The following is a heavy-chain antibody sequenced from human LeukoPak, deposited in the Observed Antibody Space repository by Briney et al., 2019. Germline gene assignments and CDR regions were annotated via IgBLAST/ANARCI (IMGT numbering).Heavy chain of an antibody. D-gene: IGHD3-10*01. CDR1: GYTFTSYY. V-gene: IGHV1-46*01. CDR3: ARDPGRLLWFGELYGSDAFDI. J-gene: IGHJ3*02. CDR2: INPSGGST. Sequence: ASVKVSCKASGYTFTSYYMHWVRQAPGQGLEWMGIINPSGGSTSYAQKFQGRVTMTRDTSTSTVYMELSRLRSEDTAVYYCARDPGRLLWFGELYGSDAFDIWGQGTMVTVSS.